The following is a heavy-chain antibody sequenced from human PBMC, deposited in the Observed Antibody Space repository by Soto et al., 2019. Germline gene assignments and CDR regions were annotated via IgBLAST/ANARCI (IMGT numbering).Heavy chain of an antibody. CDR3: ARARNYDILTGYQNWFGP. V-gene: IGHV4-59*01. CDR2: IYYSGNA. Sequence: SETLSLTCTVAGGYSGGSDWSWIRQPPGKGLEWIGYIYYSGNANYNPSLKSRVTISLDTSNNQSSLNLSSVIAADTAIYYCARARNYDILTGYQNWFGPWGQGTLVTVSS. D-gene: IGHD3-9*01. CDR1: GGYSGGSD. J-gene: IGHJ5*02.